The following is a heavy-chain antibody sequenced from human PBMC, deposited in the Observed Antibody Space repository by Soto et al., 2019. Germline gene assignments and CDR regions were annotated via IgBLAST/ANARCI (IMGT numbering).Heavy chain of an antibody. CDR3: ANTYCSSTSCYGGEIDS. CDR2: IIPILGIA. CDR1: GGTFSSYT. V-gene: IGHV1-69*02. Sequence: QVQLVQSGAEVKKPGSSVKVSCKASGGTFSSYTISWVRQAPGQGLEWMGRIIPILGIANYAQKFQGRVTITADKSTRTAYMELSSLRSEDTAVYYCANTYCSSTSCYGGEIDSWGQGTLVTVSS. D-gene: IGHD2-2*01. J-gene: IGHJ4*02.